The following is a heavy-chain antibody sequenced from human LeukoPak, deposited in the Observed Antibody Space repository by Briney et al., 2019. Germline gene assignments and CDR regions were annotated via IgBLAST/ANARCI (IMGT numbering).Heavy chain of an antibody. CDR1: GYTFTGYY. CDR2: INPNSGGT. V-gene: IGHV1-2*02. D-gene: IGHD3-22*01. Sequence: ASVKASCKASGYTFTGYYMHWVRQAPGQGLEWMGWINPNSGGTNYAQKFQGRVTMTRDTSISTAYMELSRLRSDDTAVYYCARDPIDSSGYYVFDPWGQGTLVTVSS. CDR3: ARDPIDSSGYYVFDP. J-gene: IGHJ5*02.